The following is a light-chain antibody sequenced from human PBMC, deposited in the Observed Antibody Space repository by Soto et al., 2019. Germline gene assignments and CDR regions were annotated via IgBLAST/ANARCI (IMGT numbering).Light chain of an antibody. J-gene: IGKJ1*01. CDR1: QSVSSSY. V-gene: IGKV3-20*01. CDR2: GAS. Sequence: EIVLTQSPGTLSLSPGERATLSCRASQSVSSSYLAWYQQKPGQAPRLLIYGASSRATGIPDRFSGSGSGTAFTITICRLEPEDFAVYYCQQYGSSPWTFGQGTKVEIK. CDR3: QQYGSSPWT.